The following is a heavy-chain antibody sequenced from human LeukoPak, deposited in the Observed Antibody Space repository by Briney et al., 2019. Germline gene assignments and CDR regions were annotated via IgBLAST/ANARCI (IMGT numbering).Heavy chain of an antibody. CDR2: INADGSDT. V-gene: IGHV3-74*01. CDR3: ARGGYFYYYGMDV. CDR1: GFTFRNYW. J-gene: IGHJ6*02. Sequence: GGSLRLTCAASGFTFRNYWMYWVRQAPGKGPMWVSRINADGSDTSYADSVKGRFTISRDDAKNKVYLQTNSLTAEDTAVYYCARGGYFYYYGMDVWGQGTTVTVSS.